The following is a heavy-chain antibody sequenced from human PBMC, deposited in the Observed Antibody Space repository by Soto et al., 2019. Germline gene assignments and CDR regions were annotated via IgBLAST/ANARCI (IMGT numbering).Heavy chain of an antibody. CDR2: INHSGST. J-gene: IGHJ4*02. CDR1: GGSFSGYY. D-gene: IGHD2-15*01. V-gene: IGHV4-34*01. Sequence: PSETLSLTCAVYGGSFSGYYWSWIRQPPGKGLEWIGEINHSGSTNYNPSLKSRVTISVDTSKNQFSLKLSSVTAADTAVYYCARGQQKKHIVVVVAATRAAGFDYWGQGTLVTVSS. CDR3: ARGQQKKHIVVVVAATRAAGFDY.